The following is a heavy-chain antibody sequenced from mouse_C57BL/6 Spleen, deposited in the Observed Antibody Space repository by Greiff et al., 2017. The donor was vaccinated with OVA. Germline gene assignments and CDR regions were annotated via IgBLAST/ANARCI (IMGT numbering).Heavy chain of an antibody. V-gene: IGHV1-52*01. J-gene: IGHJ2*01. CDR2: IAPSDSET. Sequence: QVQLQQPGAELVRPGSSVKLSCKASGYTFTSYWMHWVKQRPIQGLEWIGNIAPSDSETHYNQKFKDKATLPVDKSSSTAYMQLSSLTSEDSAVYYCAREEDGNYGDYWGQGTTLTVSS. CDR1: GYTFTSYW. CDR3: AREEDGNYGDY. D-gene: IGHD2-1*01.